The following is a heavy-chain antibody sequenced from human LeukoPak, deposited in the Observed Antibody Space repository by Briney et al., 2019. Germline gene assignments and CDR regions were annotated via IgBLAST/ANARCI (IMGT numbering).Heavy chain of an antibody. D-gene: IGHD2-2*01. CDR1: GFNFSDLG. CDR3: ARDVRNSAALYY. Sequence: GTSLRLSCAASGFNFSDLGMHWVRQAPGKGLDWVAVIWPDGSSRYYADSVKGRYTISRDNSKNTQKQQKNSPKPKDTPKNYCARDVRNSAALYYWGQGTLVTVSS. CDR2: IWPDGSSR. J-gene: IGHJ4*02. V-gene: IGHV3-33*01.